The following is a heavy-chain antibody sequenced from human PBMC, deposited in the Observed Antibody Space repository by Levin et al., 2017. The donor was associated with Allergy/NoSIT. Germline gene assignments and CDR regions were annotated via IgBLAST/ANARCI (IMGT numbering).Heavy chain of an antibody. CDR2: MSGSGGTA. CDR3: AKTPPPSPRAYNWFDP. V-gene: IGHV3-23*01. J-gene: IGHJ5*02. D-gene: IGHD2-15*01. CDR1: GFTFSDYT. Sequence: GGSLRLSCAASGFTFSDYTMNWVRLAPGRGLEWVSTMSGSGGTAYYADSVRGRFTISRDNSRNTLYLHMNGLSVEDTAMYYCAKTPPPSPRAYNWFDPWGQGTLVIVSS.